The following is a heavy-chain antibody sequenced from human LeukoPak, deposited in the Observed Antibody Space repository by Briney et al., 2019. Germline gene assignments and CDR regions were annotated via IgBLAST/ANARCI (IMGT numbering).Heavy chain of an antibody. CDR1: GYTLTELS. V-gene: IGHV1-46*01. CDR2: INPSGGST. CDR3: ASRSSGWVDAFDI. Sequence: ASVKVSCKVSGYTLTELSMHWVRQAPGQGLEWMGIINPSGGSTSYAQKFQGRVTMTRDMSTSTVYMELSSLRSEDTAVYYCASRSSGWVDAFDIWGQGTMVTVSS. D-gene: IGHD6-19*01. J-gene: IGHJ3*02.